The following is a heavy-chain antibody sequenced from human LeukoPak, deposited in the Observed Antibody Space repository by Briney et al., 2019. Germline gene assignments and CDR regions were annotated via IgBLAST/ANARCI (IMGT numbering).Heavy chain of an antibody. CDR3: VRDRRHDDSTGYYYVGFDS. CDR2: IYSSGHT. CDR1: GFTVTANY. D-gene: IGHD3-22*01. V-gene: IGHV3-53*01. Sequence: GGSLRLSSAASGFTVTANYMNWVRQAPGKGLGWVSVIYSSGHTYYANFVKGRFTISRDNSKNTLYLQMNSLRADDTAVYYCVRDRRHDDSTGYYYVGFDSWGQGTLVTVSS. J-gene: IGHJ4*02.